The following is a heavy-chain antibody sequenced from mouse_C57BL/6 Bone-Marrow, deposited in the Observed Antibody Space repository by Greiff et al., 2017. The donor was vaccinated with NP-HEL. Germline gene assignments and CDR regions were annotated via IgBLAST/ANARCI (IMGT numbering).Heavy chain of an antibody. CDR3: ASRLWLRRWFAY. D-gene: IGHD2-2*01. Sequence: QVQLQQSGAELMKPGASVKLSCKATGYTFTGYWIEWVKQRPGHGLEWIGEIIPGSGSTNYNEKFKGKATFTADKSSNTAYMELNSLTTEDSAVYFCASRLWLRRWFAYWGQGTLVTVSA. V-gene: IGHV1-9*01. J-gene: IGHJ3*01. CDR1: GYTFTGYW. CDR2: IIPGSGST.